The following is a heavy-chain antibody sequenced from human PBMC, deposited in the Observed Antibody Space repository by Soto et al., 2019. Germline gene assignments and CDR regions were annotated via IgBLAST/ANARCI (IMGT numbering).Heavy chain of an antibody. D-gene: IGHD3-3*01. Sequence: SETLSLTCAVYGGSFGGYYWSWIRQPPGKGLEWIGEINHSGSTNYNPSLKSRVTISVDTSKNQFSLKLSSVTAADTAVYYCARGGGVLRFLEWLHNWFDPWGQGTLVTVSS. CDR1: GGSFGGYY. V-gene: IGHV4-34*01. CDR2: INHSGST. CDR3: ARGGGVLRFLEWLHNWFDP. J-gene: IGHJ5*02.